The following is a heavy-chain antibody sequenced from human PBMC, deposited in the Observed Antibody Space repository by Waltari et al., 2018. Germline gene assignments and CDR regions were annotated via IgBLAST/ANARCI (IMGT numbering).Heavy chain of an antibody. CDR3: ARVQNDYGDN. CDR2: ISSSSSYI. Sequence: EVQLVESGGGLVKPGGSLRLSCAASGVTFSSYSMNWVRQAPGKGLEWVSSISSSSSYIYYADSVKGRFTNSRDNAKNSLYLQMNSLRAEDTAVYYCARVQNDYGDNWGQGTLVTVSS. J-gene: IGHJ4*02. CDR1: GVTFSSYS. V-gene: IGHV3-21*01.